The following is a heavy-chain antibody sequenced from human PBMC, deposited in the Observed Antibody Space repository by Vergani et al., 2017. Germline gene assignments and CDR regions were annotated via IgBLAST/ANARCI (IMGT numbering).Heavy chain of an antibody. CDR2: IYYSGST. Sequence: QLQLQESGPGLVKPSETLSLTCTVSGGSISSSSYYWGWIRQPPGKGLEWIGSIYYSGSTYHNPSLKSRVTISVDTSKNQFSLKLSSVTAADTAVYYCGRQGGLLLREWFDPWGQGTLVTVSS. D-gene: IGHD2-15*01. V-gene: IGHV4-39*01. CDR3: GRQGGLLLREWFDP. CDR1: GGSISSSSYY. J-gene: IGHJ5*02.